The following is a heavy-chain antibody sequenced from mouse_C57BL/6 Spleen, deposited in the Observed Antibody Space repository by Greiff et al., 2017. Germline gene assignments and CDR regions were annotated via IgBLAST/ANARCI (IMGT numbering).Heavy chain of an antibody. CDR1: GYTFTDYE. Sequence: VQLQQSGAELVRPGASVTLSCKASGYTFTDYEMPWVKQTPVHGLEWIGAIDPETGGTAYNQKFKGKAILTADKSSSTAYMGLRSLTSEDSAVYYCTTADYWGQGTTLTVSS. V-gene: IGHV1-15*01. CDR3: TTADY. J-gene: IGHJ2*01. CDR2: IDPETGGT.